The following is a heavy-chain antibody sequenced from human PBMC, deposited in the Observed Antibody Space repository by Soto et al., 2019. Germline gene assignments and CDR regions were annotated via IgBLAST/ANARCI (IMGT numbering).Heavy chain of an antibody. CDR2: IYYSGST. Sequence: QVQLQESGPGLVKPSQTLSLTCTVSGGSISSSDYYWSWIRQPPGKGLEWIGYIYYSGSTSYNPSLKSRVTRTVDTSNNQFSHNLSSVTAADTAVYYCARGKRDYYYDSSGYYYEDYFDYWGQGTLVTVSS. CDR1: GGSISSSDYY. V-gene: IGHV4-30-4*01. D-gene: IGHD3-22*01. J-gene: IGHJ4*02. CDR3: ARGKRDYYYDSSGYYYEDYFDY.